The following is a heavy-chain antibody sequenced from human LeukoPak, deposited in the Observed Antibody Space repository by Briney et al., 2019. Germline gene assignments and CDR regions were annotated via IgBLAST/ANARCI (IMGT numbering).Heavy chain of an antibody. V-gene: IGHV5-51*01. CDR3: ATHPGGLQSGFDN. CDR2: IHPGDSDT. Sequence: GESLKISCKGSGYTFTSYWIGWVRQMPGKGLEYMGIIHPGDSDTRYSPSFQGQVTISVDRSSSTAYLQWSRLKASDTAMYYCATHPGGLQSGFDNWGQGTLVTVSS. J-gene: IGHJ4*02. D-gene: IGHD5-24*01. CDR1: GYTFTSYW.